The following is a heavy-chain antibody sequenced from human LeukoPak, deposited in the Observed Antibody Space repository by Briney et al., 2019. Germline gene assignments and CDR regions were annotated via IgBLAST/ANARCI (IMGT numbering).Heavy chain of an antibody. CDR2: IYSGGST. CDR1: GFTFSSYA. CDR3: GGDGCSSTSCYTHGMDV. V-gene: IGHV3-53*01. Sequence: GGSLRLFCAASGFTFSSYAMHWVRQAPGKGLEWVSVIYSGGSTYYADPVKGRFTISRDNSKNTLYLQMNSLRAEDTAVYYCGGDGCSSTSCYTHGMDVWGKGTTVTVSS. D-gene: IGHD2-2*02. J-gene: IGHJ6*04.